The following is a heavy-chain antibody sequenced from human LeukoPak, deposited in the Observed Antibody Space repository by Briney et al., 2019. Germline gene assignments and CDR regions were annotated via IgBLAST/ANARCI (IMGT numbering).Heavy chain of an antibody. V-gene: IGHV4-38-2*01. J-gene: IGHJ6*03. Sequence: SETLSLTCAVSGYSISSGYYWGWIRQPPGKGLEWIGSIYHSGSTYYNPSLKSRVTISVDTSKNQLSLKLRSVTAAATAAYYCARHPVTYYMDVWGKGTTVTVSS. CDR3: ARHPVTYYMDV. CDR2: IYHSGST. CDR1: GYSISSGYY. D-gene: IGHD3-10*01.